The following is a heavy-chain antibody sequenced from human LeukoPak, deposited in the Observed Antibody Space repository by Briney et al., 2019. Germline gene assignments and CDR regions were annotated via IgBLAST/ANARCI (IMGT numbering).Heavy chain of an antibody. CDR2: TYYRSKWYN. V-gene: IGHV6-1*01. CDR3: AREVDTAMVRDAFDI. J-gene: IGHJ3*02. D-gene: IGHD5-18*01. CDR1: GDSVSSNSAA. Sequence: SQTLSLTYAISGDSVSSNSAAWNWIRQSPSRGLEWLGRTYYRSKWYNDYAVSVKSRITINPDTSKNQFSLQLNSVSPEDTAVYYCAREVDTAMVRDAFDIWGQGTMVTVSS.